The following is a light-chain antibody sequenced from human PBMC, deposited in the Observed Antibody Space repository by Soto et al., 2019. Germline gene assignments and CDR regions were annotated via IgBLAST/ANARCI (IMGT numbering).Light chain of an antibody. Sequence: EVVLTQSPATLSLSPGERATLSCRASENVRTFVDWYQQKPGQAPRLLMFGASNRATGIPARFSGSGSGTDFTLTISNLDPEDFAVYYCQQHSHWPPWTFGQGTKVDIK. V-gene: IGKV3-11*01. J-gene: IGKJ1*01. CDR2: GAS. CDR3: QQHSHWPPWT. CDR1: ENVRTF.